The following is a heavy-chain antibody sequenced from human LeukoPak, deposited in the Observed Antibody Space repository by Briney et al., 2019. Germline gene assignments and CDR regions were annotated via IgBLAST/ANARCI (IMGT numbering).Heavy chain of an antibody. Sequence: GGSLRLSCAASGFTFSGCWMTWVRQAPGKGLEWVANIKEDGSKKNYVDSAKGRFTIFRDNAKNSLYLQMNSLRAEDTAVYYCATPLDYYDSSGYHQGGDWGQGTLVTVSS. J-gene: IGHJ4*02. D-gene: IGHD3-22*01. CDR1: GFTFSGCW. CDR3: ATPLDYYDSSGYHQGGD. V-gene: IGHV3-7*03. CDR2: IKEDGSKK.